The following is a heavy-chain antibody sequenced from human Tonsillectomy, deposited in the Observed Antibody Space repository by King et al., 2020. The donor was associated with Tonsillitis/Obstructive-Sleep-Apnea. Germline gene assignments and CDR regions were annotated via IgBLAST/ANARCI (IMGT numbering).Heavy chain of an antibody. CDR2: IYYSGST. D-gene: IGHD1-26*01. V-gene: IGHV4-39*01. Sequence: QLQKSGPGLVKPSETLSLTCTVSGGSISSSSYYWGWIRQTPGKGLEWIGSIYYSGSTYYNPSLRSRVTISVDTSKNQFSLRVSSVTAADTAVYYCATLVGAAPSWYFDLWGRGTLVTVSS. CDR3: ATLVGAAPSWYFDL. J-gene: IGHJ2*01. CDR1: GGSISSSSYY.